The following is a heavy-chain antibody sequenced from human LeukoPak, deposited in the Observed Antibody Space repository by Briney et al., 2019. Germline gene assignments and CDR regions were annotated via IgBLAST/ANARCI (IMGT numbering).Heavy chain of an antibody. D-gene: IGHD3-10*01. V-gene: IGHV4-4*07. CDR3: ARDRRGGYYFDY. CDR2: IYSGGSA. Sequence: PSETLSLTCTVSGGSISSYHWSWIRQPAGKGLEWIGRIYSGGSANYNPSLKSRVTMSVDTSKNQFSLKLSSVTAADTAVYYCARDRRGGYYFDYWGQGTLVTVSS. CDR1: GGSISSYH. J-gene: IGHJ4*02.